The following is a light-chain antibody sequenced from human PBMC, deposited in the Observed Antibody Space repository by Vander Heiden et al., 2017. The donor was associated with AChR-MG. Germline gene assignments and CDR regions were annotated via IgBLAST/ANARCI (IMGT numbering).Light chain of an antibody. CDR1: QIISSNY. CDR3: HQYGSSPRT. CDR2: GAS. J-gene: IGKJ1*01. V-gene: IGKV3-20*01. Sequence: IVLTPSPGTLSLSPGETVTLSCRASQIISSNYLAWYQHRPGQAPTLLIYGASIRATGIPARFSGSGSGTDFTLTISRLESEDVAVYYCHQYGSSPRTFGQRTRVEI.